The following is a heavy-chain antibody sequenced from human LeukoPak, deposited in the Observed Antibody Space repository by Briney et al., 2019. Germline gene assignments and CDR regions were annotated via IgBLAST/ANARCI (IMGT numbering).Heavy chain of an antibody. CDR1: GFTFSSYS. CDR3: ARASSSSPSAGY. J-gene: IGHJ4*02. V-gene: IGHV3-21*01. D-gene: IGHD6-6*01. CDR2: ISSSSSYI. Sequence: GGSLRLSCAASGFTFSSYSMNWVRQAPGKGLEWVSSISSSSSYIYYADSVKGRFTISRDNAKNSQYLQMNSLRAEDTAVYYCARASSSSPSAGYWGQGTLVTVSS.